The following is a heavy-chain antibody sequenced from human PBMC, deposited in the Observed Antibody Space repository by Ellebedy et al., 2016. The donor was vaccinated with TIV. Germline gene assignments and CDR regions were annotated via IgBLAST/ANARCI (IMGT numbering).Heavy chain of an antibody. CDR2: IIPIFGTA. CDR3: ATRYDSSGYWDY. Sequence: SVKVSCXASGYTFTGYYMHWVRQAPGQGLEWMGGIIPIFGTANYAQKFQGRVTITADESTSTAYMELSSLRSEDTAVYYCATRYDSSGYWDYWGQGTLVTVSS. CDR1: GYTFTGYY. V-gene: IGHV1-69*13. D-gene: IGHD3-22*01. J-gene: IGHJ4*02.